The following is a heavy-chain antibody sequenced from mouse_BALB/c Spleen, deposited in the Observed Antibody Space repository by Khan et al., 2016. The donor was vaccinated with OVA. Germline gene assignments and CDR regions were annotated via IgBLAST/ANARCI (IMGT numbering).Heavy chain of an antibody. Sequence: EVQLLESGPGLVKPSQSLSLTCSVTGYSITSGYFWNWIRQFPGNKLEWMGYIRYDGNSNYYPYLKNRISISRDTSKNQFFLKLNSVTPEDTATYYCARGGSSGPAVFTNWGQGTLVTVSA. J-gene: IGHJ3*01. D-gene: IGHD3-1*01. CDR3: ARGGSSGPAVFTN. CDR1: GYSITSGYF. V-gene: IGHV3-6*02. CDR2: IRYDGNS.